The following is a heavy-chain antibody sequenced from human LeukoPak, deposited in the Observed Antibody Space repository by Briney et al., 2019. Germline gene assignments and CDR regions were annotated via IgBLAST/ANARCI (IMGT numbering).Heavy chain of an antibody. J-gene: IGHJ4*02. CDR3: AKDHSSSREMYYFDY. CDR1: GFTFDDYA. CDR2: ISWNSGSV. V-gene: IGHV3-9*01. Sequence: GGSLRLSCAASGFTFDDYAMHWVRQAPGKGLEWVSGISWNSGSVGYADSVKGRFTISRDNAKNSLYLQMNSLRAEDTALYYCAKDHSSSREMYYFDYWGQGTLVTVSS. D-gene: IGHD6-13*01.